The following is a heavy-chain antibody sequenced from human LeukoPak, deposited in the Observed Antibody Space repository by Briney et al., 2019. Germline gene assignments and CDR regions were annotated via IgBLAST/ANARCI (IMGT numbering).Heavy chain of an antibody. CDR1: GYTFTSYY. J-gene: IGHJ4*02. D-gene: IGHD6-19*01. CDR3: AREEGVVAGTFDF. Sequence: ASVKVSCKASGYTFTSYYIHWVRQAGGQGLEWMGIINPSGGSTSYAQKFQGRLTMSRDTSTSTVYMELSSLRSEDTAVYYCAREEGVVAGTFDFWGQGTLVTVSS. V-gene: IGHV1-46*03. CDR2: INPSGGST.